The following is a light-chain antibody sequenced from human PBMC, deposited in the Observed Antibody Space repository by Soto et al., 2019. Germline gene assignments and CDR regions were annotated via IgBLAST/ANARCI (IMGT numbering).Light chain of an antibody. CDR3: QQYGGSPQT. CDR1: QSVSNY. Sequence: EIVLTQSPGTLSLSPGERATLSCRASQSVSNYLAWYQQKPGQAPRLLIYGASRRATVIPGRFSGSGSGTDFTLTISRLEPEDFAVYYCQQYGGSPQTFGQGTNVDIK. J-gene: IGKJ1*01. V-gene: IGKV3-20*01. CDR2: GAS.